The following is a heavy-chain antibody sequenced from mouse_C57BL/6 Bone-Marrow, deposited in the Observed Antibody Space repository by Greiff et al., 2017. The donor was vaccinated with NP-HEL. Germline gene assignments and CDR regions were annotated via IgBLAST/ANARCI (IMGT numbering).Heavy chain of an antibody. CDR3: ARPDWDGAMDY. D-gene: IGHD4-1*01. CDR2: IYPGGGYT. J-gene: IGHJ4*01. V-gene: IGHV1-63*01. Sequence: VKLQESGAELVRPGTSVKMSCKASGYTFTNYWIGWAKQRPGHGLEWIGDIYPGGGYTNYNEKFKGKATLTADKSSSTAYMQFSSLTSEDSAIYYCARPDWDGAMDYWGQGTSVTVSS. CDR1: GYTFTNYW.